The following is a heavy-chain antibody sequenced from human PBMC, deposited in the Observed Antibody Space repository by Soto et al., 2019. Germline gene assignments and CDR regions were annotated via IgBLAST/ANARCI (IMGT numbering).Heavy chain of an antibody. CDR3: WRRAHMSRRGETFSYYYYGMDV. V-gene: IGHV5-10-1*01. D-gene: IGHD3-16*01. J-gene: IGHJ6*02. CDR1: GYSFTSYW. Sequence: PGESLKISCKGSGYSFTSYWISWVRQMPGKGLEWMGRIDPIDSYTNYSPSFQGHVTISADKSISTAYLQWSSLKASDTAMYYCWRRAHMSRRGETFSYYYYGMDVWGQGTTVTVSS. CDR2: IDPIDSYT.